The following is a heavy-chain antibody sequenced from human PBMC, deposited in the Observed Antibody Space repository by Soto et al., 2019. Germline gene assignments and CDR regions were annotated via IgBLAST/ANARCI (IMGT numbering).Heavy chain of an antibody. CDR3: ASLSGSYVLRYCDY. J-gene: IGHJ4*02. D-gene: IGHD1-26*01. CDR1: GGTFSSYT. CDR2: IIPFLGIA. V-gene: IGHV1-69*02. Sequence: QVQLVQSGAAVKKPGSSVKVSCKVSGGTFSSYTISWVRQAPGQGLEWMGRIIPFLGIANYAQKFQGRVTITEEKSTITAHMELSSLRSEDTAVYYCASLSGSYVLRYCDYWGQGTLITFSS.